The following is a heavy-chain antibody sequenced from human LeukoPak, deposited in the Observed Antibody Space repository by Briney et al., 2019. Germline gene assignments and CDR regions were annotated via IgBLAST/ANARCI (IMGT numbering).Heavy chain of an antibody. Sequence: GGSLRLSCAASGFTFSSYWMHWVRQAPGKGLVWVSRINSDGSSTSYADSVKGRFTISRDNAMNTLYLQMNSLRAEDTAVYYCARGGIVVVPAAIYWGQGTLVTVSS. V-gene: IGHV3-74*01. CDR3: ARGGIVVVPAAIY. D-gene: IGHD2-2*01. CDR2: INSDGSST. CDR1: GFTFSSYW. J-gene: IGHJ4*02.